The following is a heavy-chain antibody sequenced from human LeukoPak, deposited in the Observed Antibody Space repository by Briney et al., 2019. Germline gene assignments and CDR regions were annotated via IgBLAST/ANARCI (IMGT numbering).Heavy chain of an antibody. V-gene: IGHV3-21*01. Sequence: GGPLRLSCAASGFTFSSFSMNWVRQAPGRGLEWVSSISTGSSYINYADSVKGRFAISRDNAQNSLYLQMTSLRAEDTAVYYCARSEGYCSSASCDAYYYYMDVWGKGTTVTVSS. CDR3: ARSEGYCSSASCDAYYYYMDV. CDR2: ISTGSSYI. CDR1: GFTFSSFS. D-gene: IGHD2-2*01. J-gene: IGHJ6*03.